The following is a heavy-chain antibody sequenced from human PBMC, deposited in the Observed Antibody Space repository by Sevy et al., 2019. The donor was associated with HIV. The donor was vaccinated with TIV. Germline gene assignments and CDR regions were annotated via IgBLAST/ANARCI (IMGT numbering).Heavy chain of an antibody. V-gene: IGHV3-30-3*01. Sequence: GGSLRLSCAASGFTFNRYSMHWVHQAPGKGLEWVATISFDATNKHYADSVKGRFTISRDNFQNSLFLQMDSLRPEDTAVYYCALERLSSDVAEYFQNWGQDTLVTVSS. D-gene: IGHD1-1*01. CDR2: ISFDATNK. CDR3: ALERLSSDVAEYFQN. J-gene: IGHJ1*01. CDR1: GFTFNRYS.